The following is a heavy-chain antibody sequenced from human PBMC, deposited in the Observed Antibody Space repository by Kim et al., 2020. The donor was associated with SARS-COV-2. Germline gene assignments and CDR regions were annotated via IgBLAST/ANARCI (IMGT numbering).Heavy chain of an antibody. Sequence: GGSLRLSCAASGFTFSSYGMHWVRQAPGKGLEWVAVIWYDGSNKYYADSVKGRFTISRDNSKNTLYLQMNSLRAEDTAVYYCAKDSFYGYWGLGAFDIWGQGTMVTVSS. V-gene: IGHV3-33*06. CDR2: IWYDGSNK. CDR3: AKDSFYGYWGLGAFDI. D-gene: IGHD5-18*01. CDR1: GFTFSSYG. J-gene: IGHJ3*02.